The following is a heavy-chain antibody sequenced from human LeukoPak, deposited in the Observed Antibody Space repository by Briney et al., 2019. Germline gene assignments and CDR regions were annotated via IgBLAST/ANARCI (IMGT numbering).Heavy chain of an antibody. Sequence: TGGSLRLSCAASGFTFSSYAMTWVRQAPGKGLEWVSTISGSGAYTYYADSVKGRFTISRDNSKYTLYLQMNSLRAEDTAVYYCAKYFASGSYYKLPHWGQGTLVTVSS. V-gene: IGHV3-23*01. CDR3: AKYFASGSYYKLPH. CDR2: ISGSGAYT. J-gene: IGHJ1*01. D-gene: IGHD3-10*01. CDR1: GFTFSSYA.